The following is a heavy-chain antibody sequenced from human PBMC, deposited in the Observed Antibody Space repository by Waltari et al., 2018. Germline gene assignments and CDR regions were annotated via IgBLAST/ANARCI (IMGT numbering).Heavy chain of an antibody. J-gene: IGHJ4*02. Sequence: EVQLVESGGGLVKPGGSLRLSCAASGFTFSSYSMNGVRQAPGKGLEWVSSISSAGSYTHYADSVKGRFSISRDNAKNSLYLQMNSLRAEDTAVYYCARGGWGFYLDDWGQGTLVT. CDR3: ARGGWGFYLDD. CDR1: GFTFSSYS. CDR2: ISSAGSYT. D-gene: IGHD7-27*01. V-gene: IGHV3-21*01.